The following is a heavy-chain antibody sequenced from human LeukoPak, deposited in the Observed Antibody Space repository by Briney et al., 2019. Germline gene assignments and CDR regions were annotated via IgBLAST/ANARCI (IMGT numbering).Heavy chain of an antibody. CDR3: ARVHSGYDWGFDY. J-gene: IGHJ4*02. V-gene: IGHV4-31*03. CDR1: GGSISSGGYY. Sequence: SQTLSLTCTVSGGSISSGGYYWSWIRQHPGKGLEWIGYIYYSGSTNYNPSLKSRVTISVDTSKNQFSLKLSSVTAADTAVYYCARVHSGYDWGFDYWGQGTLVTVSS. CDR2: IYYSGST. D-gene: IGHD5-12*01.